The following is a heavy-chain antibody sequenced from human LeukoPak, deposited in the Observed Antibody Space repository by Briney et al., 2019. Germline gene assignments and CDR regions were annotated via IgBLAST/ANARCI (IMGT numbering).Heavy chain of an antibody. Sequence: SVKVSCKASGGTFSSYAISWVRQAPGQGLEWMGGIIPIFGTANYAQKFQGRVTITTDESTSTAYMELSSLRSEDTAVYYCAREVVVPAGLDPDYYYYYYMDVWGKGTTVTVSS. V-gene: IGHV1-69*05. J-gene: IGHJ6*03. CDR3: AREVVVPAGLDPDYYYYYYMDV. CDR2: IIPIFGTA. CDR1: GGTFSSYA. D-gene: IGHD2-2*01.